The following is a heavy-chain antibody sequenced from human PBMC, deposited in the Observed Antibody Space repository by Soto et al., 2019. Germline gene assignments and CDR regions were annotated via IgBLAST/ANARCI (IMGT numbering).Heavy chain of an antibody. D-gene: IGHD3-10*01. Sequence: ASVKVSCKASGYTFTGYYMHWMRQAPGQGLEWMGWINPNSGETDYAQNLQGWVTMTRDMSISTAYMELSRLKSNDTAVYYCEGGGGLNYYYYFDVWGKGPRVTVSS. CDR1: GYTFTGYY. CDR2: INPNSGET. V-gene: IGHV1-2*04. J-gene: IGHJ6*03. CDR3: EGGGGLNYYYYFDV.